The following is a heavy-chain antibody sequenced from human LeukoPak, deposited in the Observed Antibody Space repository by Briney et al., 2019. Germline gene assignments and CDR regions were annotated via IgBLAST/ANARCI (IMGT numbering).Heavy chain of an antibody. CDR3: ARPGWVGATGAFHI. Sequence: SETLSLTCTVSGDSISSYYWSWIRQPPGTGLEWIGYIHYSGNTNYNPSLKSQVSISVDTSNNQFSLKLSSVTAADTAVYYCARPGWVGATGAFHIWGQGTLVTVSS. V-gene: IGHV4-59*01. CDR1: GDSISSYY. J-gene: IGHJ3*02. D-gene: IGHD1-26*01. CDR2: IHYSGNT.